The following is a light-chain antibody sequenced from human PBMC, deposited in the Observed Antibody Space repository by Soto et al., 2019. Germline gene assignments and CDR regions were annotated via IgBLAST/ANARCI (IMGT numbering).Light chain of an antibody. Sequence: EIVLTQSPGTLSLSPGERATLSCRASQSVSNNYLAWYQQKPGQAPRLLIYGASSRATGIPDRFSGSGSGTDFTLTISRLEPEDFAVYSCHQFGGSPMYPVGQGTKLEIK. CDR2: GAS. J-gene: IGKJ2*01. V-gene: IGKV3-20*01. CDR1: QSVSNNY. CDR3: HQFGGSPMYP.